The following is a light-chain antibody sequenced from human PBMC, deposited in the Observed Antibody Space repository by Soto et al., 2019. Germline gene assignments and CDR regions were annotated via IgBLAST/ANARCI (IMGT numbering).Light chain of an antibody. CDR3: SSYTSSSPYV. CDR2: DVS. Sequence: QSALTQPASVSGYPGQSITISCTGTSSEVGGYNYVSWYQQHPGKAPKLMIYDVSNRPSGVSNRFSGSKSGNTASLTISGLQAEYLSDYYCSSYTSSSPYVFGTGTKVTVL. CDR1: SSEVGGYNY. J-gene: IGLJ1*01. V-gene: IGLV2-14*01.